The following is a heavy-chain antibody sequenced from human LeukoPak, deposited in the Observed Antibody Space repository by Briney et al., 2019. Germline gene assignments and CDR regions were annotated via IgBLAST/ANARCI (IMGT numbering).Heavy chain of an antibody. Sequence: SETLSLTCAVYGGSFSGYYWSWIRQPPGKGLEWIGEIHHNGSTNYNPSLKSRVTMSLDTSKNHFSLKLSSVTAADTAMYFCTRGVLEWSNWLDPWGQGTLVTVSS. CDR3: TRGVLEWSNWLDP. D-gene: IGHD3-3*01. J-gene: IGHJ5*02. V-gene: IGHV4-34*01. CDR1: GGSFSGYY. CDR2: IHHNGST.